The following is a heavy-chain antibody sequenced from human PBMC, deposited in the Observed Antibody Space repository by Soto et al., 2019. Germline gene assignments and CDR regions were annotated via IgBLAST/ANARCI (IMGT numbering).Heavy chain of an antibody. Sequence: VQLQESGPGLVKPSETLSLTCALSGDSISGYYWSWIRQAPGKGLEWIGFIYYTGDTNYNPSLKSRVTVSVDTTKNQFSLRLSSVTAADTAVYFCAKYRRSDAEAYTFHYWGPGAPVTVSS. CDR1: GDSISGYY. CDR3: AKYRRSDAEAYTFHY. D-gene: IGHD2-21*01. V-gene: IGHV4-59*01. J-gene: IGHJ4*02. CDR2: IYYTGDT.